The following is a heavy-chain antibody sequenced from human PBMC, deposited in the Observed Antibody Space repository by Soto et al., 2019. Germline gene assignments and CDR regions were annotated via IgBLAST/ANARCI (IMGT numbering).Heavy chain of an antibody. Sequence: GGSLRLSCAASGFTFSDYYMTWIRQAPGKGLEWVSYISSSGSTIYYADSVKGRFTISRDNAKNSLYLQMNSLRAEDTAVYYCARPCTSGSCYSYWGQGTLVTVSS. CDR2: ISSSGSTI. J-gene: IGHJ4*02. D-gene: IGHD2-15*01. V-gene: IGHV3-11*01. CDR3: ARPCTSGSCYSY. CDR1: GFTFSDYY.